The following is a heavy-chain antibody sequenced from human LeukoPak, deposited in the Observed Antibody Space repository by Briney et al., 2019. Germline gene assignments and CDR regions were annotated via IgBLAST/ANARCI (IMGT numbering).Heavy chain of an antibody. J-gene: IGHJ4*02. Sequence: PGGSLRLSCAASGFTFSSYGMHWVRQAPGKGLEWVAVIWYDGSNKYYADSVKGRFTISRENAKNSLYLQMNSLTAGDTAVYYCAGAGSETQWRAFDFWGQGALVTVFS. D-gene: IGHD6-19*01. CDR2: IWYDGSNK. CDR3: AGAGSETQWRAFDF. V-gene: IGHV3-33*03. CDR1: GFTFSSYG.